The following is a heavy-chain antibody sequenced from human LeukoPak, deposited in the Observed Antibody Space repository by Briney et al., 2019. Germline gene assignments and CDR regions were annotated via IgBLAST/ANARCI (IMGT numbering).Heavy chain of an antibody. CDR3: ATGGRSGMAFDF. D-gene: IGHD2-8*01. Sequence: GGSLRLSRSFSGFIATSNYMAWVRQSPGKGLQWISFIYGGGNTLYADSMRDRFSISRDNSKSTLYLQMSSLRVEDTAVYYCATGGRSGMAFDFWGQGTLVTVSS. CDR1: GFIATSNY. J-gene: IGHJ4*02. CDR2: IYGGGNT. V-gene: IGHV3-53*01.